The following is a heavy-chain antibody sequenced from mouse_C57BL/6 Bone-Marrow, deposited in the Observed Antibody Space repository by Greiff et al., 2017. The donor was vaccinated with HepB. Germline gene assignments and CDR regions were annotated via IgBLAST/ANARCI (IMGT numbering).Heavy chain of an antibody. CDR1: GYTFTSYG. J-gene: IGHJ3*01. Sequence: VMLVESGAELARPGASVKLSCKASGYTFTSYGISWVKQRTGQGLEWIGEIYPRSGNTYYNEKFKGKATLTADKSSSTAYMELRSLTSEDSAVYFCARMDDGYLFAYWGQGTLVTVSA. D-gene: IGHD2-3*01. CDR3: ARMDDGYLFAY. V-gene: IGHV1-81*01. CDR2: IYPRSGNT.